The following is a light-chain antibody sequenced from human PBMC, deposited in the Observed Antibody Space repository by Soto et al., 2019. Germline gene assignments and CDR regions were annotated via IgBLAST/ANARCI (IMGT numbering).Light chain of an antibody. J-gene: IGKJ1*01. CDR1: QSVSSNY. CDR2: GIS. CDR3: EQYGSSPRT. V-gene: IGKV3-20*01. Sequence: EIVLTQSPGTLSLSPGERATLSCRASQSVSSNYFAWYQQKPGQAPRLLIYGISIRATGIPDRFSGSGSGTDFTLTISRLEPEDFALYYCEQYGSSPRTFGQGTKVEIK.